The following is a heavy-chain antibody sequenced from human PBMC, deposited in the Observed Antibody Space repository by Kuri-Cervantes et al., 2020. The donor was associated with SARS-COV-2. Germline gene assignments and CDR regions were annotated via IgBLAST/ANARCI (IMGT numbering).Heavy chain of an antibody. CDR2: ISGSGGST. D-gene: IGHD1-1*01. Sequence: GGSLRLSCAASGFTFSSYAMSWVRQAPGKGLEWVSAISGSGGSTYYADSVKGRFTISRENAKNSLYLQMNSLRAEDTAVYYCARETTDAFDIWGQGTMVTVSS. CDR1: GFTFSSYA. CDR3: ARETTDAFDI. J-gene: IGHJ3*02. V-gene: IGHV3-23*01.